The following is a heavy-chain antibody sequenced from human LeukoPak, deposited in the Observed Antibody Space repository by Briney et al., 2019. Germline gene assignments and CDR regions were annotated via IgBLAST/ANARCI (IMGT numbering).Heavy chain of an antibody. CDR3: ARQLGGNYYAFDI. V-gene: IGHV5-51*01. D-gene: IGHD1-26*01. J-gene: IGHJ3*02. CDR2: IYPGDSDT. Sequence: GESLKISCKGSGYSFTSHWIGWVRQMPGKGLEWMGIIYPGDSDTTYSPSFQGQVTISADKSIITAYLQWSSLKASDSAMYYCARQLGGNYYAFDIWGQGTMVTVSS. CDR1: GYSFTSHW.